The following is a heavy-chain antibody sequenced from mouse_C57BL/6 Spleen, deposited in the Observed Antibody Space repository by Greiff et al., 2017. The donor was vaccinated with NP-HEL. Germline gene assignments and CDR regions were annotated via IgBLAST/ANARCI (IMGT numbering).Heavy chain of an antibody. J-gene: IGHJ4*01. V-gene: IGHV1-42*01. CDR2: INPSTGGT. CDR1: GYSFTGYY. Sequence: EVQLQQSGPELVKPGASVKISCKASGYSFTGYYMNWVKQSPEKSLEWIGEINPSTGGTTYNQKFKAKATLTVDKSSSTAYMQLKSLTSEDSAVYYCARTHVYYAMDYWGQGTSVTVSS. CDR3: ARTHVYYAMDY.